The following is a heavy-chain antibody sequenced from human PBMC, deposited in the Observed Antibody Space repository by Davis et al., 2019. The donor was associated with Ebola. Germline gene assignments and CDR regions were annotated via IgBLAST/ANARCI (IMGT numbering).Heavy chain of an antibody. CDR2: VSGNNGKT. CDR1: GYSFSHYS. D-gene: IGHD3-10*01. J-gene: IGHJ4*02. CDR3: ASGEFVDF. Sequence: ASVKVSCKASGYSFSHYSFSWVRQAPGQGLEWMGWVSGNNGKTNYAQKFQGRVTLTRDRSTTTVHMDLSRLKSEDTAIYYCASGEFVDFWGQGTLVTVSS. V-gene: IGHV1-18*01.